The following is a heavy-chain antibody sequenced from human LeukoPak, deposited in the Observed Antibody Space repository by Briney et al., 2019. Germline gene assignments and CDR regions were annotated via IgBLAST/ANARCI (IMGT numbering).Heavy chain of an antibody. Sequence: GGSLRLSCAASGFTFSSYGMSWVRQAPGKGLEWVSAISGSGGSTYYADSVKGRFTISRDNSKNTLYLQMNSLRAEDTAVYYCAKDLYYYGSGSYYNGDYFDYWGQGTLVTVSS. CDR2: ISGSGGST. CDR3: AKDLYYYGSGSYYNGDYFDY. CDR1: GFTFSSYG. D-gene: IGHD3-10*01. J-gene: IGHJ4*02. V-gene: IGHV3-23*01.